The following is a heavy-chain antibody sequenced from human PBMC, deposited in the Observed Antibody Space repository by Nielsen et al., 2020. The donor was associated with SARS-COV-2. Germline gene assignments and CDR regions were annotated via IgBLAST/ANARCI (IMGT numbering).Heavy chain of an antibody. V-gene: IGHV3-74*01. CDR2: ILSDGSNI. CDR1: GFTFRSHW. Sequence: GESLKISCAASGFTFRSHWMHWVRQAPGKGLGWVSHILSDGSNINYADSVRGRFTISRDNAQNTLYLQMNSLRAEDTAVYYCARDFYGSGSFPDYCGQGTLVTVSS. D-gene: IGHD3-10*01. CDR3: ARDFYGSGSFPDY. J-gene: IGHJ4*02.